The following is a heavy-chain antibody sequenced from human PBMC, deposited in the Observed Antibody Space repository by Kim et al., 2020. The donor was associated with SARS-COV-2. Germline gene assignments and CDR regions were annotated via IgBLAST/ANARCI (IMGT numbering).Heavy chain of an antibody. CDR3: ARGHTVTTEEAGYVYYGM. CDR1: GYTFTNYW. Sequence: GESLKLSCEGSGYTFTNYWIGWVRQMPGKGLEWMGIIYPADSDTRYNPSFQGQVTISADKSITTAYLQWSSLKASDTARYYCARGHTVTTEEAGYVYYGM. J-gene: IGHJ6*01. D-gene: IGHD4-17*01. V-gene: IGHV5-51*01. CDR2: IYPADSDT.